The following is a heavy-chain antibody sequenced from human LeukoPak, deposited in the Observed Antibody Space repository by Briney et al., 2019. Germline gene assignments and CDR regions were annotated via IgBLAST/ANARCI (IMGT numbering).Heavy chain of an antibody. CDR2: INPNSGGT. CDR1: GYTFTGYY. V-gene: IGHV1-2*02. J-gene: IGHJ5*02. CDR3: ARDNDSWYWFDP. D-gene: IGHD6-13*01. Sequence: ASVKVSCKASGYTFTGYYMHWVRQAPGQGLEWMGWINPNSGGTNYARKFQGRVTMTRDTSISTAYMELSRLRSDDTAVYYCARDNDSWYWFDPWGQGTLVTVSS.